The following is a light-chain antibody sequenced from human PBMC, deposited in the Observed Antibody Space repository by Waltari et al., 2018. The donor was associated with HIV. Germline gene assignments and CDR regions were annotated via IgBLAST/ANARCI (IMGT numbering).Light chain of an antibody. CDR2: SNN. J-gene: IGLJ3*02. V-gene: IGLV1-44*01. Sequence: QSVLTQPPSASGTPGQRVRISCSGSTSNIGSNIVNCYQQLPGTAPKLLIYSNNQRPSWVPDRFSGSKSGTSASLAISGLQSEDEADYYCVAWDDSLNAWVFGGGTKLTVL. CDR1: TSNIGSNI. CDR3: VAWDDSLNAWV.